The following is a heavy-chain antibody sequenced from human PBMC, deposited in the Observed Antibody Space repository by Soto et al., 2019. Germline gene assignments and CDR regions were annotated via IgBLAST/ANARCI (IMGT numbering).Heavy chain of an antibody. CDR1: GFTIRSHA. Sequence: GGFMRLSNAASGFTIRSHAMRWVSKEKGKGLEWVSAISGSGGSTYYADSVKGRFTISRDNSKNTLYLQMNSLRAEDTAVYYCATSGLYYYDSSQADYWGQGTLVTVSS. V-gene: IGHV3-23*01. CDR3: ATSGLYYYDSSQADY. D-gene: IGHD3-22*01. CDR2: ISGSGGST. J-gene: IGHJ4*02.